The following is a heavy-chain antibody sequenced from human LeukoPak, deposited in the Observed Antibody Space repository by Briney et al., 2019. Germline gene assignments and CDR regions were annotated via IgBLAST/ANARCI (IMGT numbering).Heavy chain of an antibody. D-gene: IGHD2-15*01. V-gene: IGHV4-31*03. J-gene: IGHJ1*01. Sequence: PSETLSLTCTVSGGSISSGGYYWTWIRQHPGKGLEWVGYIYYSGSTYYNPSLKSRVTISVDTSKNQFSLRLSSVTAADTAVYYCALGYCGGGSCYAREYFQHWGQGTLVTVSS. CDR2: IYYSGST. CDR3: ALGYCGGGSCYAREYFQH. CDR1: GGSISSGGYY.